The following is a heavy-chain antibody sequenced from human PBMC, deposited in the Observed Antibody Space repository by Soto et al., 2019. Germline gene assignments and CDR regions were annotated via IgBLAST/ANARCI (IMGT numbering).Heavy chain of an antibody. Sequence: ASVKVSCKASGYTFTSYYMHWVRQAPGQGLEWMGIINPSGGSTSYAQKFQGRVTMTTDKSTSTAYMELSSLRSEDTAVYYCARDFVLVVGPGYYGMDVRGQGTTVTVSS. CDR2: INPSGGST. CDR1: GYTFTSYY. D-gene: IGHD3-22*01. V-gene: IGHV1-46*01. CDR3: ARDFVLVVGPGYYGMDV. J-gene: IGHJ6*02.